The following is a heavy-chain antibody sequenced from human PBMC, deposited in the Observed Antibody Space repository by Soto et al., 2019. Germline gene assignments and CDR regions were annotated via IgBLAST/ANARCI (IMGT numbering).Heavy chain of an antibody. V-gene: IGHV4-39*01. J-gene: IGHJ2*01. D-gene: IGHD4-17*01. Sequence: ETLSLTCTVSNGSISSAIYYWGWIRQPPGKGLEWIGSIYYSGSTYYNPSLKSRVTISVDTSKNQFSLKLSSVTAADTAVYYCARPGNYGDYWYFDLWGRGTLVTVSS. CDR3: ARPGNYGDYWYFDL. CDR2: IYYSGST. CDR1: NGSISSAIYY.